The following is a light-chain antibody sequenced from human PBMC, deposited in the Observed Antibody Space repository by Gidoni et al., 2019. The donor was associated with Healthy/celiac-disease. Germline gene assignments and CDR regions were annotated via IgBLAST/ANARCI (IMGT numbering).Light chain of an antibody. CDR2: AAS. CDR3: QQSYSTPCS. V-gene: IGKV1-39*01. CDR1: QSSSSY. Sequence: DIQMTQSPSSLSASVGDRVTITCRASQSSSSYLNWYQQKPGKAPKLLNYAASSLQSGVPSRFSGSGSGTDFTLTISSLQPEDFATYYCQQSYSTPCSFGQGTKLEIK. J-gene: IGKJ2*04.